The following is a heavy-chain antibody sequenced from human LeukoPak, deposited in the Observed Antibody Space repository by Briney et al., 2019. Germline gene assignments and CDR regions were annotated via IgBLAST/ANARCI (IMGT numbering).Heavy chain of an antibody. J-gene: IGHJ4*02. V-gene: IGHV3-66*01. CDR2: IYSGGST. CDR3: ARDLATVRGVNPVDY. Sequence: GGSLRLSCAASGFTVSSNYMSWVRQAPEKGLEWVSVIYSGGSTYYADSVKGRFTISRDNSKNTLYLQMNSLRAEDTAVYYCARDLATVRGVNPVDYWGQGTLVTVSS. CDR1: GFTVSSNY. D-gene: IGHD3-10*01.